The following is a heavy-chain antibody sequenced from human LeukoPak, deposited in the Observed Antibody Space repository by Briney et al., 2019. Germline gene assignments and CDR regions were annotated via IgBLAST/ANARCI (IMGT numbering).Heavy chain of an antibody. J-gene: IGHJ4*02. CDR1: GFTFSSYW. CDR2: IKQDGSEK. CDR3: AGSRGTTSWYYYDSSGYYLDY. Sequence: GGSLRLSCAASGFTFSSYWMSWVRQAPGKGLEWVANIKQDGSEKYYVDSVKGRFTISRDNAKNSLYLQMNSLRAEDTAVYYCAGSRGTTSWYYYDSSGYYLDYWGQGTLVTVSS. D-gene: IGHD3-22*01. V-gene: IGHV3-7*01.